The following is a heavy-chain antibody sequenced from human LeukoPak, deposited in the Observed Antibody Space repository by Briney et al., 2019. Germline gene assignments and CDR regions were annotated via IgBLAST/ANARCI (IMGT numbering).Heavy chain of an antibody. V-gene: IGHV1-8*01. Sequence: GASVKVSCKASGYTFNSYDINWVRQGTGQGLEWVGWMNPNSGNIGYAQKFQGRVTMTRDTSITTAYMELSSLTSDDTAVYYCARGSYYDSSGYHRSPFDIWGQETTVTVSS. J-gene: IGHJ3*02. CDR2: MNPNSGNI. CDR3: ARGSYYDSSGYHRSPFDI. D-gene: IGHD3-22*01. CDR1: GYTFNSYD.